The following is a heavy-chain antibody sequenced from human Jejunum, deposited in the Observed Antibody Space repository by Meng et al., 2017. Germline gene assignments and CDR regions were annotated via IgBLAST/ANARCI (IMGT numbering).Heavy chain of an antibody. CDR3: AKESGNWGTIDY. Sequence: GGSLRLSCAASGFTFSNYAMNWVRQSPGKGLEWVFGISAGSGATYSADSVKGRFTISRDNSKNTLYLQMNSLRAEDTAVYFCAKESGNWGTIDYWGQGTRVTVSS. D-gene: IGHD7-27*01. CDR2: ISAGSGAT. V-gene: IGHV3-23*01. J-gene: IGHJ4*02. CDR1: GFTFSNYA.